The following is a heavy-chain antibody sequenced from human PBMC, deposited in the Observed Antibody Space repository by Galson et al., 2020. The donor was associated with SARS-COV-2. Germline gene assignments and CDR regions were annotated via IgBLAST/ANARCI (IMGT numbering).Heavy chain of an antibody. D-gene: IGHD6-13*01. J-gene: IGHJ6*02. CDR2: FDWGDDK. Sequence: ESGPTLAKPTQTLTLTCTLSGFSLSTSGMCVSWIRQPPGKALEWLARFDWGDDKYYSTSLKTRLTIAKDTSKNQVVLTMTNMDPVNTATYYCARSYGYSSSGFLGGGMDVWGQGTTVTVSS. CDR3: ARSYGYSSSGFLGGGMDV. CDR1: GFSLSTSGMC. V-gene: IGHV2-70*11.